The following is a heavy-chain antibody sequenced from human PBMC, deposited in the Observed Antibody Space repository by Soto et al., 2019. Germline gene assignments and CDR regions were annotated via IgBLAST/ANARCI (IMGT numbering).Heavy chain of an antibody. CDR1: GGSFSGYY. Sequence: SETLSLTCAVYGGSFSGYYWGWIRQPPGKGLEWIGNIHYSGSTYYDSSLKSRVTISVDTSKNQLSLKLSSVTAADTAVYYCASQHYYDSSGYYVVYWGQGTLVTVPS. J-gene: IGHJ4*02. CDR2: IHYSGST. D-gene: IGHD3-22*01. CDR3: ASQHYYDSSGYYVVY. V-gene: IGHV4-34*01.